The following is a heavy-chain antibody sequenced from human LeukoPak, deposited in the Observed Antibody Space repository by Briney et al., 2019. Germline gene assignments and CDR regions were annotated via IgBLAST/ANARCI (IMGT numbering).Heavy chain of an antibody. CDR1: GFTFSSYS. J-gene: IGHJ4*02. CDR3: ARGSSSYDC. CDR2: ISSDSIYI. V-gene: IGHV3-21*01. D-gene: IGHD6-13*01. Sequence: PGGSLRLSCAASGFTFSSYSMNWVRQAPGEGLEWVSSISSDSIYIYYADSVKGRFTSSRDNAKNSLYLQMNSLRAEDTAVYYCARGSSSYDCWGQGTLLTVSS.